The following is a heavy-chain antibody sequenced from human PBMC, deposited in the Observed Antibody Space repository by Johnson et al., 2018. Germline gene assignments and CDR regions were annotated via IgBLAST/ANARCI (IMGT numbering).Heavy chain of an antibody. CDR3: AASYCSGYSYYALDV. V-gene: IGHV4-59*01. Sequence: QVQLQESGPGLVKPSETLSLTCTVSGGSISNYYCTWIRQPPGKGLEWIGYIYYIGSTNYNPSLRSRVSISLDTSKNQCSLKLSSVTAADTVVCYCAASYCSGYSYYALDVWGQGTTVTVSS. J-gene: IGHJ6*02. CDR2: IYYIGST. D-gene: IGHD2-15*01. CDR1: GGSISNYY.